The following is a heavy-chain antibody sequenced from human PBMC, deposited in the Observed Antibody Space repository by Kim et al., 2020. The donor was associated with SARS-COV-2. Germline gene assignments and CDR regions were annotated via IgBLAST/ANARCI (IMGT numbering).Heavy chain of an antibody. J-gene: IGHJ3*02. Sequence: SETLSLTCAVYVGSFSGHFWTWVRQVPGKGLEWIGETDPSGDTRYNPSLQSRVTILVDKSKNQFSLRLISVISADTAVYYCARQGSGSGTHGALHIWG. CDR1: VGSFSGHF. V-gene: IGHV4-34*01. CDR2: TDPSGDT. D-gene: IGHD3-10*01. CDR3: ARQGSGSGTHGALHI.